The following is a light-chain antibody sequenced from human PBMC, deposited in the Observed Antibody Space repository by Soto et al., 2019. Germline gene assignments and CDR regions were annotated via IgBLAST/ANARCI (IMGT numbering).Light chain of an antibody. CDR2: EVT. CDR3: NSYAGNSWV. V-gene: IGLV2-8*01. CDR1: SSDVGGYNH. J-gene: IGLJ3*02. Sequence: QSARTQPPSASGSPGQSVTISCTGTSSDVGGYNHVSWYQHHPGKAPKLMIYEVTKRPSGVPDRFSGSKSGNTASLTVSGLQADDEADYYCNSYAGNSWVFGGGTKLTVL.